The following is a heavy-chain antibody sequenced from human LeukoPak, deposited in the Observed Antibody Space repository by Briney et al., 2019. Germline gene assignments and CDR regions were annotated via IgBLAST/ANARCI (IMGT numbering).Heavy chain of an antibody. V-gene: IGHV4-59*01. J-gene: IGHJ4*02. CDR1: GGSISGWY. D-gene: IGHD3-3*01. CDR3: ARVSQIFGVVLDY. Sequence: SETLSLTCTVSGGSISGWYWSWIRQPPGKGLEWIGYIYGSGYTNYNPSLKSRVTISVDTSKNQFSLKLSSVTAADTAVYYCARVSQIFGVVLDYGGQGTLVTVSS. CDR2: IYGSGYT.